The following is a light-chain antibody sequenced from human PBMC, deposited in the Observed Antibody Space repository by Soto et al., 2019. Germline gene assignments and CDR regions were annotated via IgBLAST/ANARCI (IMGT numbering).Light chain of an antibody. CDR2: FGS. CDR3: TQSHHSPPT. V-gene: IGKV2-28*01. CDR1: QSLLQSNGYNY. J-gene: IGKJ1*01. Sequence: DTVMTQSPLSLPVTPGEPASISCSSRQSLLQSNGYNYLDWYLQKPGQSPQLLIYFGSYWASRGPDTLIGSRSGTDITLKIGRLEAWGLRVDYCTQSHHSPPTCGQGPKVEI.